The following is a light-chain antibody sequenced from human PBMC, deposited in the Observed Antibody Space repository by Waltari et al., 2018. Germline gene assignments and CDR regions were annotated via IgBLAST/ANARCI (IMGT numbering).Light chain of an antibody. J-gene: IGKJ1*01. CDR1: QSVLHSSNNKNY. Sequence: DIVMTQSPDSLAVSLGERAAINCKSRQSVLHSSNNKNYLACFQQKPGQPPKLLIYWASTRESGIPDRFSGSGSGTDFTLTISSLQAEDVAVYYCQQYYSSPRTFGQGTKVEIK. CDR2: WAS. V-gene: IGKV4-1*01. CDR3: QQYYSSPRT.